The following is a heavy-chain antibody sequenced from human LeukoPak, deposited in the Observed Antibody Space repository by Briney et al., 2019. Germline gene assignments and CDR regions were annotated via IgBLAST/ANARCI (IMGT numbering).Heavy chain of an antibody. Sequence: PGGSLRLSCAASGFTFSSYSMNWVRQAPGKGLEWVSSISSSSYIYYADSVKGRFTISRDNAKNSLYLQMNSLRAEDTAVYYCARSREATIAELDYWGQGTLVAVSS. CDR3: ARSREATIAELDY. D-gene: IGHD5-12*01. CDR1: GFTFSSYS. V-gene: IGHV3-21*01. CDR2: ISSSSYI. J-gene: IGHJ4*02.